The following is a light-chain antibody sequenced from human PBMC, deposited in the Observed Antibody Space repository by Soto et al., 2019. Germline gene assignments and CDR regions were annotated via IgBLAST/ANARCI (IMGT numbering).Light chain of an antibody. CDR1: QSVSSSY. CDR2: GAS. CDR3: HQYENWPQT. J-gene: IGKJ1*01. Sequence: EMVLTQSPGTLSLSPGERATLSCRASQSVSSSYLAWYQQKPGQAPRLLIYGASSRATGIPDRFSGSGSGTEFTLTISSLQSQDFALYYCHQYENWPQTFGQGTKVDIK. V-gene: IGKV3-20*01.